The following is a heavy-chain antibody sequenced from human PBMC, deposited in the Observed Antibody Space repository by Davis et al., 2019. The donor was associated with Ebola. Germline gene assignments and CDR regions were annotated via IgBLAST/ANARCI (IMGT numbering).Heavy chain of an antibody. CDR1: GGSFSGYY. Sequence: MPSETLSLTCAVYGGSFSGYYWSWIRQPPGKGLEWIGEINHSGSTNYNPSLKSRVTISVDTSKNQFSLKLSSVTAADTAVYYCARLSGSYSWYFDLWGRGTLVTVSS. D-gene: IGHD1-26*01. J-gene: IGHJ2*01. CDR2: INHSGST. CDR3: ARLSGSYSWYFDL. V-gene: IGHV4-34*01.